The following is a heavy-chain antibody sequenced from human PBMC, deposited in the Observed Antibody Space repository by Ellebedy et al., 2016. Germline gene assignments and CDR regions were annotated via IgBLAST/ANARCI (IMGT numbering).Heavy chain of an antibody. CDR3: ARQLGD. Sequence: GGSLRLSCAASGFTVSTNYMHWVRQAPGKGLEWVGHIRNKANNYTTEYAASVKGRFTISRDDSKNSLFLQMNSLKIEDTAVYYCARQLGDWGQGTLVTVSS. D-gene: IGHD3-16*01. V-gene: IGHV3-72*01. CDR1: GFTVSTNY. J-gene: IGHJ4*02. CDR2: IRNKANNYTT.